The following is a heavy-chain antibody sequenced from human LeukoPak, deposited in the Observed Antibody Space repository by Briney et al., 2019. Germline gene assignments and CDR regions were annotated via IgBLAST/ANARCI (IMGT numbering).Heavy chain of an antibody. CDR1: GFTFSSFG. CDR2: ITDSGSVT. CDR3: ARDRLTLSAFDI. V-gene: IGHV3-23*01. Sequence: PGGSLRLSCAASGFTFSSFGMHWVRQAPGKGLEWVSGITDSGSVTYYADSVKGRFTISRDNSKTMLFLQMNSLRAEDTAVYFCARDRLTLSAFDIWGQGTMVTVSS. D-gene: IGHD2-15*01. J-gene: IGHJ3*02.